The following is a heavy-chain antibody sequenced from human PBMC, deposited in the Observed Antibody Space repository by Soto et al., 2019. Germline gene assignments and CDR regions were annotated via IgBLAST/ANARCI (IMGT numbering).Heavy chain of an antibody. CDR2: IYYSGST. V-gene: IGHV4-31*03. J-gene: IGHJ6*02. CDR1: GGSISSGGYY. Sequence: QVQLQESGPGLVKPSQTLSLTCTVSGGSISSGGYYWSWIRQHPGKGLEWIGYIYYSGSTYYNPSLKSRVTISVDTSKNQFSLKLSSVTAADTAVYYCARSMVRGITKRYGMDVWGQGTTVTVSS. CDR3: ARSMVRGITKRYGMDV. D-gene: IGHD3-10*01.